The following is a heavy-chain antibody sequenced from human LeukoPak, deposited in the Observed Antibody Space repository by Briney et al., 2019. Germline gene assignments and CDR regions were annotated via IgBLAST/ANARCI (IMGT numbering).Heavy chain of an antibody. V-gene: IGHV1-2*02. CDR2: INPNSGGT. Sequence: GASVKVSCKASGYTFTGYYMHWVRQAPGQGLEWMGWINPNSGGTNYAQKFQGRVTMTRDTSISTAYMELSRLRSDDTAVYYCARVRGGVVGAEKAFDIWGQGTMVTVSS. J-gene: IGHJ3*02. CDR1: GYTFTGYY. CDR3: ARVRGGVVGAEKAFDI. D-gene: IGHD1-26*01.